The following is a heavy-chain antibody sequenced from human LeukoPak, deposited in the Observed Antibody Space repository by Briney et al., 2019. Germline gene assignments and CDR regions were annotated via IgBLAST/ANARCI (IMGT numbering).Heavy chain of an antibody. D-gene: IGHD6-19*01. J-gene: IGHJ4*02. Sequence: PGGSLRLSCAASGFTFSSYWMSWVRQAPGKGLEWVANIKKDGSEKYYVASLKFRFTISKDNAKNSLYLQMNSLRAEDTAVYYCARESLVAGIGYWGQGTLVTVSS. CDR2: IKKDGSEK. CDR1: GFTFSSYW. V-gene: IGHV3-7*01. CDR3: ARESLVAGIGY.